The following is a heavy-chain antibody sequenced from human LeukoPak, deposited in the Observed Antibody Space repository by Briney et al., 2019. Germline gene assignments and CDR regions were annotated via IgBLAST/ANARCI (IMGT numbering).Heavy chain of an antibody. D-gene: IGHD3-10*01. CDR3: ARGKARRELANWFDP. CDR1: GGTFSSYA. CDR2: MNPNSGNT. Sequence: ASVKVSCKASGGTFSSYAISWVRQATGQGLEWMGWMNPNSGNTGYAQKFQGRVTMTRNTSISTAYMELSSLRSEDTAVYYCARGKARRELANWFDPWGQGTLVTVSS. J-gene: IGHJ5*02. V-gene: IGHV1-8*02.